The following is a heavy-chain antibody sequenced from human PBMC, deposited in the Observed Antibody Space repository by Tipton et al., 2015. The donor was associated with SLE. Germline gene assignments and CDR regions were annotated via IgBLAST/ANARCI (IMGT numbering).Heavy chain of an antibody. Sequence: SLRLSCAASGFTFSNYVMSWVRQAPGKGLEWVSLTYSDGRTYYSDSVKGRFTISRDNSKNTLYLQMNSLRAEDTAVYYCAKDRQVYDTLTGYYGDVFDYWGQGTLVTVSS. CDR3: AKDRQVYDTLTGYYGDVFDY. CDR1: GFTFSNYV. V-gene: IGHV3-23*03. CDR2: TYSDGRT. J-gene: IGHJ4*02. D-gene: IGHD3-9*01.